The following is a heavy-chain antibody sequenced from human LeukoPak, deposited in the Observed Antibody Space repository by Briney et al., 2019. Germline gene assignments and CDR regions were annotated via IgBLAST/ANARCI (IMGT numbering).Heavy chain of an antibody. Sequence: SETLSLTCGVSGGSISSSNWWNWVRQPPGKGLEWIGSIYYSGSTYYNPSLKSRVTISLDTSKNQFSLNLRSMKASDTAVYYCARAFCVGDCFVLHIYFDSWGLGTLVTVSS. V-gene: IGHV4-4*02. CDR3: ARAFCVGDCFVLHIYFDS. CDR2: IYYSGST. J-gene: IGHJ4*02. D-gene: IGHD2-21*02. CDR1: GGSISSSNW.